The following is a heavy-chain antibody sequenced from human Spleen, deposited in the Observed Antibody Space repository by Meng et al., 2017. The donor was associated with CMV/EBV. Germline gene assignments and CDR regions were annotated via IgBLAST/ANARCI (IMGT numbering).Heavy chain of an antibody. J-gene: IGHJ6*02. D-gene: IGHD3-10*01. Sequence: SETLSLTCTVSGGSISSGGYYWTWIRQHPGKGLEWIGDIYNNENTYFNPSLKSRVIMSVDTSKNQFSLRLSSVTAADTAVYYCARDQSGIGGPYSYNGMDVWGQGTTVTVSS. CDR2: IYNNENT. CDR3: ARDQSGIGGPYSYNGMDV. V-gene: IGHV4-31*03. CDR1: GGSISSGGYY.